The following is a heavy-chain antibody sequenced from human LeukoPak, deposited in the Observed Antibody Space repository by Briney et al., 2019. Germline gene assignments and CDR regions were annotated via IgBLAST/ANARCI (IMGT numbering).Heavy chain of an antibody. CDR1: GFTFSSYD. J-gene: IGHJ4*02. Sequence: GGSLRLSCAASGFTFSSYDMSWVRQAPGKGLEWVSAVSNSGGSTYYADSVKGRFTISRDNSKNTLYLQMNSLRAEDTAVYYCANNHQLHFGSWGQGTLVTVSS. CDR2: VSNSGGST. D-gene: IGHD2-2*01. CDR3: ANNHQLHFGS. V-gene: IGHV3-23*01.